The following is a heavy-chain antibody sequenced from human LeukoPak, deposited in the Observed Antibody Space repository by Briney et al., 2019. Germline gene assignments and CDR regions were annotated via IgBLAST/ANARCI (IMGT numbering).Heavy chain of an antibody. CDR2: ISGSGGST. J-gene: IGHJ4*02. V-gene: IGHV3-23*01. Sequence: GVLRLSCAASGFTFSSYAMSWVRQAPGKGLEWVSAISGSGGSTYYADSVKGRFTIPRDNSKNTLYLQMNSLRAEDTAVYYCAKGMTIAAAGKGVFDYWGQGTLVTVSS. D-gene: IGHD6-13*01. CDR3: AKGMTIAAAGKGVFDY. CDR1: GFTFSSYA.